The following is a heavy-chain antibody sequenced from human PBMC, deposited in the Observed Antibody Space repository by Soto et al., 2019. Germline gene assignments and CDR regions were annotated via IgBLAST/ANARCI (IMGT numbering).Heavy chain of an antibody. J-gene: IGHJ6*02. CDR1: GYTFTSYY. CDR3: EREVVKYSSSWYGEYYYGMDV. CDR2: INPSGGST. V-gene: IGHV1-46*01. D-gene: IGHD6-13*01. Sequence: ASVEVSCKASGYTFTSYYMHWVRQAPGQGLEWMGIINPSGGSTSYAQKFQGRVTMTRDTSTSTVYMELSSLRSEDTAVYYCEREVVKYSSSWYGEYYYGMDVWGQGTTVTVSS.